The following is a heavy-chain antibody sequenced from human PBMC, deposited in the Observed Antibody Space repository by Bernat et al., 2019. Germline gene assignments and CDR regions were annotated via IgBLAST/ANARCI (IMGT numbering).Heavy chain of an antibody. CDR3: ALEYNWNEGGIIGSRFDF. D-gene: IGHD1-1*01. J-gene: IGHJ4*02. CDR2: ISSSGSTI. V-gene: IGHV3-48*03. CDR1: GFTFSSYE. Sequence: EVQLVESGGGLVQPGGSLRLSCAASGFTFSSYEMNWVRQAPGKGLEWVSYISSSGSTIYYADSVKGRFTISRDNAKNSLYLQMNSLRADDTAVYYCALEYNWNEGGIIGSRFDFWGQGTLVTVSS.